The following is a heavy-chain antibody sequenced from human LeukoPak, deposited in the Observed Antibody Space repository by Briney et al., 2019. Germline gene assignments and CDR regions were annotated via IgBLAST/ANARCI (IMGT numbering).Heavy chain of an antibody. CDR1: GGSFSGYY. CDR3: ARGRGVFGVVHYYMDV. V-gene: IGHV4-34*01. CDR2: INHSGST. Sequence: SGTLSLTCAVYGGSFSGYYWSWIRQPPGKGLEWIGEINHSGSTNYNPSLKSRVTISVDTSKNQFSLKLSSVTAADTAVYYCARGRGVFGVVHYYMDVWGKGTTVTVSS. J-gene: IGHJ6*03. D-gene: IGHD3-3*01.